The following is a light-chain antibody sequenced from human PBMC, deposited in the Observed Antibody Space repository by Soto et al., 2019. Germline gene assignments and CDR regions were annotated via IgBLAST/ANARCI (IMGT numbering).Light chain of an antibody. V-gene: IGKV1-27*01. J-gene: IGKJ3*01. CDR2: AAS. Sequence: DIQMTQSPSSLSASVGDRVTITCRASQGISNYVAWYQQKPGTIPKLLIYAASTLQSGVPSRFSGSGFGTDFTLNISSLQPEDVATYYCQKYGSAPFTFGPGTKVDIK. CDR1: QGISNY. CDR3: QKYGSAPFT.